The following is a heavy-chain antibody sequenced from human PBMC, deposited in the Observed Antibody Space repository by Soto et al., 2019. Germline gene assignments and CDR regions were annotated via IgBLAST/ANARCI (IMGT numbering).Heavy chain of an antibody. CDR2: ISYTGRT. CDR1: GGSINSYY. Sequence: ETLSLTCPVSGGSINSYYWSWIRQPPGKGLEWIGYISYTGRTTYNPSLESRVTISIDTSKNQFSLRLSSVTAADTAVYYCARDVGYTGNDRGGYFDYWGQGTLVTVSS. V-gene: IGHV4-59*12. J-gene: IGHJ4*02. D-gene: IGHD5-12*01. CDR3: ARDVGYTGNDRGGYFDY.